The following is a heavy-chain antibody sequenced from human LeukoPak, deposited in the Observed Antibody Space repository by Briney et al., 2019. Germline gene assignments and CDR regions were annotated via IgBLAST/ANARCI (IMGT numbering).Heavy chain of an antibody. V-gene: IGHV3-7*03. CDR2: IKLDGSEK. J-gene: IGHJ4*02. CDR3: AKDLNWGLDY. Sequence: GGSLRLSCVASGFTFGKYWMSWVRQAPGKGLEWVANIKLDGSEKNYVDSVKGRFTISRDNSKNTLYLQMNSLRADDTAVYYCAKDLNWGLDYWGQGTLVTVSS. CDR1: GFTFGKYW. D-gene: IGHD7-27*01.